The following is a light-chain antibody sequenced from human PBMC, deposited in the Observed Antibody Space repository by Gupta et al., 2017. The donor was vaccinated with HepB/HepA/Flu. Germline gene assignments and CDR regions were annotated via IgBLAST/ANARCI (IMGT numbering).Light chain of an antibody. Sequence: QSALTQPASVSGSPGQSITISCTGTSSDVGSYNLVSWYQQHPGKAPKLMIYDVSKRPSGVSNPFSGSKSGNTASLTISGLQAEDEAEYYCCSYEGSSTFGVLGGGTKLTVL. V-gene: IGLV2-23*02. CDR3: CSYEGSSTFGV. CDR2: DVS. J-gene: IGLJ2*01. CDR1: SSDVGSYNL.